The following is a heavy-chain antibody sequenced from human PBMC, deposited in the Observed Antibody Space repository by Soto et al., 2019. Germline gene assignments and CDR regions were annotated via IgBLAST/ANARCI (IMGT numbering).Heavy chain of an antibody. Sequence: SETLSLTCAVYGGSFSGYYWSWIRQPPGKGLEWIGEIHHSGSTNYNSSLKSRVTISVDTSKNQFSLKLSSMTAADTAVYYCARGTDAYKTGNYWGQGTLVT. V-gene: IGHV4-34*01. D-gene: IGHD1-1*01. CDR3: ARGTDAYKTGNY. J-gene: IGHJ4*02. CDR1: GGSFSGYY. CDR2: IHHSGST.